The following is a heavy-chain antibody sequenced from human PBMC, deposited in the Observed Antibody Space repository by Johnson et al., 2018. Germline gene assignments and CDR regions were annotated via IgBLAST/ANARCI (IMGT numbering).Heavy chain of an antibody. J-gene: IGHJ6*02. Sequence: VQLVESGGGLVKPGGSLRLSCAASGFTFSSYSMNWVRQAPGKGLEWVSSISSSKIYIYYADSVKGRFTISRDNAKNSLYLQMNSLRAEDTAGYYCAGSLGGEWYTDGMDVWGQGTTVTVSS. D-gene: IGHD3-3*01. CDR1: GFTFSSYS. V-gene: IGHV3-21*01. CDR3: AGSLGGEWYTDGMDV. CDR2: ISSSKIYI.